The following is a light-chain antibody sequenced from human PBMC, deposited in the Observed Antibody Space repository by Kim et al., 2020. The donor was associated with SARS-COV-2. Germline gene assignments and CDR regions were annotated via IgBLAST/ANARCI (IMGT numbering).Light chain of an antibody. CDR2: TDN. CDR3: AAWDDGLRGRM. V-gene: IGLV1-44*01. CDR1: SSNIGSNY. J-gene: IGLJ3*02. Sequence: QSALTQPPSASGTPGQRVTISCSGSSSNIGSNYVSWYQHLPGTAPKLLIYTDNQRPSGVPDRFSGSKSGTSASLAISGLQSEDEADYYCAAWDDGLRGRMFGVGTQLTVL.